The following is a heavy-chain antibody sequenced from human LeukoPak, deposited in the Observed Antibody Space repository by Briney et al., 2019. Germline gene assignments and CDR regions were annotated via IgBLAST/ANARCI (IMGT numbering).Heavy chain of an antibody. J-gene: IGHJ4*02. CDR2: ISYDGNNK. Sequence: GGSLRLSCAASGFIFSTYNMHWVRQAPGKGLAWVASISYDGNNKNYADSVKGRFTISRDNAKNSLYLQMNSLRAEDTAVYYCARVFGNSGSYPVGYWGQGTLVTVSS. CDR1: GFIFSTYN. CDR3: ARVFGNSGSYPVGY. D-gene: IGHD1-26*01. V-gene: IGHV3-30-3*01.